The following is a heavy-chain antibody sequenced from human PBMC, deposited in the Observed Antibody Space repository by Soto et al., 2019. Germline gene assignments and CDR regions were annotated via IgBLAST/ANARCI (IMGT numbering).Heavy chain of an antibody. CDR2: SRDKAQGYSI. Sequence: GGSLRLSCAGSGFTLSDHYIDRVRQAPGKGLEWAGRSRDKAQGYSITYAASVKGRVTTSTNEPKNSVYMKMNSLKADHTAVYYCFRSRYPADVSGYTLCLDSWRQGTLVTVSS. J-gene: IGHJ4*02. V-gene: IGHV3-72*01. CDR1: GFTLSDHY. CDR3: FRSRYPADVSGYTLCLDS. D-gene: IGHD5-12*01.